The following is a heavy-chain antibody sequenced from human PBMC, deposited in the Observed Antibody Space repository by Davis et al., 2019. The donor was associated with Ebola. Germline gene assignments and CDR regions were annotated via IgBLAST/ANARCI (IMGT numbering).Heavy chain of an antibody. Sequence: GESLKISCAASGFTFSSYGMHWVRQAPGKELEWVSYISSSGSTIYYADSVKGRCTISRDNAKNSLYLQMNNLRAEDTAMYYCAKDQYYYGMDVWGQGTTVTVSS. CDR3: AKDQYYYGMDV. J-gene: IGHJ6*02. CDR2: ISSSGSTI. V-gene: IGHV3-48*04. CDR1: GFTFSSYG.